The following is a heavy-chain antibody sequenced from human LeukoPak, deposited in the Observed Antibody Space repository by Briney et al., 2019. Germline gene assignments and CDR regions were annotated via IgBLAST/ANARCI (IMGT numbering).Heavy chain of an antibody. Sequence: SETLSLTCTVSGYSISSGYYWGWIRQPPGKGLEWIGSIYHSGSPYYNPSLKSRVTISVDTSNNQLSLKLPSVTAADTAVYFCAREYLPEGYYYGSGRLDYWGQGTLVTVSS. CDR1: GYSISSGYY. J-gene: IGHJ4*02. D-gene: IGHD3-10*01. V-gene: IGHV4-38-2*02. CDR3: AREYLPEGYYYGSGRLDY. CDR2: IYHSGSP.